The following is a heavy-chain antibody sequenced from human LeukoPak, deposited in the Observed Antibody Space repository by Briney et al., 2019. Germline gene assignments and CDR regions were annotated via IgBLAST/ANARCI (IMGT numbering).Heavy chain of an antibody. D-gene: IGHD5-24*01. J-gene: IGHJ4*02. CDR2: ISSSGSTI. Sequence: GGSLRLSCAASGFTFSSYEMNWVRQAPGKGLEWVSYISSSGSTIYYADSVKGRFTISRDNAKNSLYLQMNSLRAEDTAVYYCARDEAEMATISPFSYFDYWGQGTLVTVSS. V-gene: IGHV3-48*03. CDR3: ARDEAEMATISPFSYFDY. CDR1: GFTFSSYE.